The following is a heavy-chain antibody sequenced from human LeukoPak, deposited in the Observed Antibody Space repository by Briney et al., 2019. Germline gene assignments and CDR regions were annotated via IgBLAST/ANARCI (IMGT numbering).Heavy chain of an antibody. Sequence: GGSLRLSCAASGFTFSSYSMNWVRQAPGKGLEWVSSISSSSSYIYYADSVKGRFTISRDNAKNSLYLQMNSLRAEDTAVYYCARDVNDILTGYHDAFDIWGQGTMVTVSS. CDR1: GFTFSSYS. J-gene: IGHJ3*02. CDR3: ARDVNDILTGYHDAFDI. CDR2: ISSSSSYI. D-gene: IGHD3-9*01. V-gene: IGHV3-21*01.